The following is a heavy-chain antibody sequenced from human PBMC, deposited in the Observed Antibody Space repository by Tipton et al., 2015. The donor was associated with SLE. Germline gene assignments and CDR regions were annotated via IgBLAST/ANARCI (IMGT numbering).Heavy chain of an antibody. CDR2: IYYSGST. D-gene: IGHD3-22*01. J-gene: IGHJ2*01. CDR1: GGSISSHY. Sequence: TLSLTSTVSGGSISSHYWSWIRQPPGKGLEWIGYIYYSGSTNYNPSLKSRVTISVDTSKNQFSLKLSSVTAADTAVYYCARATYYYDSSGSMGWYFDLWGRGTLVTVSS. V-gene: IGHV4-59*11. CDR3: ARATYYYDSSGSMGWYFDL.